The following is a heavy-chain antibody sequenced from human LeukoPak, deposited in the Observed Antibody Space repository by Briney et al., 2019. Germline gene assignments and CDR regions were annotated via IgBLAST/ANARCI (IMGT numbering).Heavy chain of an antibody. V-gene: IGHV4-59*01. Sequence: SETLSLTCTVSGGSISSYYWSWIRQPPGKGLEWIGYIYYSGSTNYNPSLKSRVTISVDTSKNQFSLKLSSVTAADTAVYYCARGGGSYLSNYYYYMDVWGKGTTVTISS. CDR1: GGSISSYY. J-gene: IGHJ6*03. CDR3: ARGGGSYLSNYYYYMDV. D-gene: IGHD1-26*01. CDR2: IYYSGST.